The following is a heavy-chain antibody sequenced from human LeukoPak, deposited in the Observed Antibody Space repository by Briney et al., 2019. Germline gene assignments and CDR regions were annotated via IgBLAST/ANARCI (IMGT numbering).Heavy chain of an antibody. D-gene: IGHD1-26*01. Sequence: IPSETLSLTCTVSGGSISNYYWSWIRQPPGKGLEWIGYIYYSGSTNYNPSLKSRVTISVDTSKNQFSLKLSSVTAADTAVYYCARVGGTNYYYYGMDVWGQGTTVTVS. CDR3: ARVGGTNYYYYGMDV. CDR2: IYYSGST. V-gene: IGHV4-59*01. CDR1: GGSISNYY. J-gene: IGHJ6*02.